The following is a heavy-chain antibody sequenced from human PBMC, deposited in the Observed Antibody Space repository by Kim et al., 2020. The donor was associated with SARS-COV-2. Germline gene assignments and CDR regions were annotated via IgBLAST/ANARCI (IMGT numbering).Heavy chain of an antibody. D-gene: IGHD2-2*01. V-gene: IGHV5-10-1*01. Sequence: GESLKISCQASAYSFTNDYIAWVRQVPGKGLEWVARIHPTDSYINFGASFQGHVTVSVDKAVHTVFLHWGSLRTSDTAIYYCARLPRPSNWVNWYFDLWGRGTLVTVSS. CDR3: ARLPRPSNWVNWYFDL. CDR2: IHPTDSYI. CDR1: AYSFTNDY. J-gene: IGHJ2*01.